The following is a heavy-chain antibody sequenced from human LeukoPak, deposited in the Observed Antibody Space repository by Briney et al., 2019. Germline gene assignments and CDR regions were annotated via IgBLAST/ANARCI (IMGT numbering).Heavy chain of an antibody. V-gene: IGHV4-59*13. CDR3: ARGEMATIFL. J-gene: IGHJ1*01. Sequence: SETLSLTCTVSGASINDYYWMWIRQPPGGGLEWIGYIYYSESSNYNPSLRSRVTISVDPSKSHFSLKLRSVTAADTAVYFCARGEMATIFLWGQGTRVTVSS. CDR1: GASINDYY. CDR2: IYYSESS. D-gene: IGHD5-24*01.